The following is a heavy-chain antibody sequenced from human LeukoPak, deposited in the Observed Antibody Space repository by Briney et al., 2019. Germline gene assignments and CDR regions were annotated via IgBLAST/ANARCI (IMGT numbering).Heavy chain of an antibody. CDR3: ARPISSGYSIIPYYFDY. CDR1: GYTFTSYG. V-gene: IGHV1-18*01. CDR2: ISAYNGNT. Sequence: ASVKVSCKASGYTFTSYGISWVRQAPGQGLEWMGWISAYNGNTNYAQKLQGRVTMTTDTSTSTAYMELRSLRSDDTAVYYCARPISSGYSIIPYYFDYWGQGTLVTVSS. D-gene: IGHD3-22*01. J-gene: IGHJ4*02.